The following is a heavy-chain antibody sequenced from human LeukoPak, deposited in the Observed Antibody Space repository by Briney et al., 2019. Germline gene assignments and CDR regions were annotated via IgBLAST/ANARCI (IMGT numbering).Heavy chain of an antibody. Sequence: GGSLRLSCAASGFTLSSYWMSWVRQAPGKGLEWVANIKQDGSEKYYVDSVKGRFTISRDNAKNSLYLQMNSLRAEDTAVYYCAGRARSSWLFDYWGQGTLVTVSS. CDR2: IKQDGSEK. CDR1: GFTLSSYW. CDR3: AGRARSSWLFDY. J-gene: IGHJ4*02. V-gene: IGHV3-7*01. D-gene: IGHD6-13*01.